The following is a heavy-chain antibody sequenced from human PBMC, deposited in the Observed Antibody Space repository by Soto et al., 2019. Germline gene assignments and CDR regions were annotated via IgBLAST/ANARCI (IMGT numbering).Heavy chain of an antibody. V-gene: IGHV3-21*01. CDR3: AREGITRVRGVILH. D-gene: IGHD3-10*01. J-gene: IGHJ1*01. CDR1: GFTFSSYS. CDR2: ISSSSSYI. Sequence: EVQLVESGGGLVKPGGSLRLSCAASGFTFSSYSMNWVRQAPGKGLEWVSSISSSSSYIYYADSVKGRFTISRDNAKNSLYLQMNSLRAEDTAVYYCAREGITRVRGVILHWGQGTLVTVSS.